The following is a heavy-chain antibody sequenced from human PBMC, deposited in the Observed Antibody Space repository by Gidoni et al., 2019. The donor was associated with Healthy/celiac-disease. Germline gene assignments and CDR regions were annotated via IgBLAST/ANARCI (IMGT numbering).Heavy chain of an antibody. CDR3: ARDSFDYGDAEYFQH. J-gene: IGHJ1*01. Sequence: QVQLVQSGAEVKKPGASVTVSCKASGYTFTSYYMHWVRQAPGQGLEWMGIINPSGGSTSYAQKFQGRVTMTRDTSTSTVYMELSSLRSEDTAVYYCARDSFDYGDAEYFQHWGQGTLVTVSS. CDR2: INPSGGST. V-gene: IGHV1-46*01. D-gene: IGHD4-17*01. CDR1: GYTFTSYY.